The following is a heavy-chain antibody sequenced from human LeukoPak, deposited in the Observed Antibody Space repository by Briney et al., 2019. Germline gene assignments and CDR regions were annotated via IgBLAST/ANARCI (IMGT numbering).Heavy chain of an antibody. J-gene: IGHJ4*02. D-gene: IGHD3-3*01. CDR3: ITTIFGVLSG. Sequence: GGSLRLSCAASGFTFSSYSMNWARQAPGKGLEWVSYISSSSSTKYYADAVKGRFTVSKDNAKNTLYLQMNSLRAEDTAVYYCITTIFGVLSGWGQGTLVTVSS. CDR1: GFTFSSYS. CDR2: ISSSSSTK. V-gene: IGHV3-48*04.